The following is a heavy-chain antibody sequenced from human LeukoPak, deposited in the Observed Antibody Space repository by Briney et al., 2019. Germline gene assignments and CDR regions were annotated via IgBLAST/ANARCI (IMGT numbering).Heavy chain of an antibody. Sequence: ASVKVSCKASGYTFSNYGISWVRQAPGQGLEWMGWISAYNGNTNYAQKVQGRVTMTTDTSTSTAYMELRSLRSDDTAVYYCARAEEGYCSSGLCYGYYGGREPLVPVS. CDR2: ISAYNGNT. V-gene: IGHV1-18*01. CDR1: GYTFSNYG. CDR3: ARAEEGYCSSGLCYGYY. J-gene: IGHJ4*02. D-gene: IGHD2-8*01.